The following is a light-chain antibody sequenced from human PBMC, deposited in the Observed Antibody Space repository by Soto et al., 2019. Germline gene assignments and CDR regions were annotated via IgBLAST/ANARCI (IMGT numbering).Light chain of an antibody. J-gene: IGKJ1*01. V-gene: IGKV1-5*03. CDR2: KAS. CDR1: PSFSCL. Sequence: DIQMTQSPSTLSASVGDIVTITCRASPSFSCLLAWYQQKPWKAPNLLIYKASSLESGVPSRFSGSGSGTEFTLTISSLQPDDFATYYCQQYNSYSRTFGQGTKVEIK. CDR3: QQYNSYSRT.